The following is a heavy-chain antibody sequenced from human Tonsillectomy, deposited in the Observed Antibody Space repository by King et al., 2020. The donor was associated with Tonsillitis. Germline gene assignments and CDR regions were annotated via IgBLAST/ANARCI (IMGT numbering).Heavy chain of an antibody. CDR2: ISYDGSNK. D-gene: IGHD1-1*01. V-gene: IGHV3-30*04. J-gene: IGHJ4*02. CDR3: ARDLMSGDWNDPLGYFDC. CDR1: GFTFSNYA. Sequence: VQLVESGGGVVQPGRSLRLSCAASGFTFSNYAMHWVRQAPGKGLEWVAIISYDGSNKYYADSVKGRFTISRDNSKNKMYVQMNSLGAEDTAVYYCARDLMSGDWNDPLGYFDCWGQGTLVTVSS.